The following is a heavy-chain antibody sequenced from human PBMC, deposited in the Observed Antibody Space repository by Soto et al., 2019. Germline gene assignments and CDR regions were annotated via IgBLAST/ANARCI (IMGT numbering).Heavy chain of an antibody. CDR2: IIPIFGTP. V-gene: IGHV1-69*01. Sequence: QVQLVQSGAEVKKPGSSVNVSCKASGGTFSSYAISWVRQAPGQGPEWMGGIIPIFGTPNYAQKLQGRGTITADESTSTAYMELSSLRSEDTAVYYCARGGQGEMATDWDYWGQGTLVTVSS. J-gene: IGHJ4*02. CDR3: ARGGQGEMATDWDY. D-gene: IGHD5-12*01. CDR1: GGTFSSYA.